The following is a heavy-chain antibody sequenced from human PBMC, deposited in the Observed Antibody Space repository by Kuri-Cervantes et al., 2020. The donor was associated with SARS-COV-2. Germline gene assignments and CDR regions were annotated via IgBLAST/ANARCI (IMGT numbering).Heavy chain of an antibody. J-gene: IGHJ4*02. CDR2: ISSSSSYT. V-gene: IGHV3-11*06. CDR1: GFTFSDYY. CDR3: ARVSSRGHIVVVTAIALDY. D-gene: IGHD2-21*02. Sequence: GESLKISCAASGFTFSDYYMSWIRQAPGKGLEWVSYISSSSSYTNYADSVKGRFTLSRDNAKNMLFLQMNSLRAEDTAVYYCARVSSRGHIVVVTAIALDYWGQGTLVTVSS.